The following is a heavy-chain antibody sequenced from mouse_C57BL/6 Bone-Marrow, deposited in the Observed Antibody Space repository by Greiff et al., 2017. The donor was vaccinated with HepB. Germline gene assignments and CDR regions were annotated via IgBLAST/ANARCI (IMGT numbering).Heavy chain of an antibody. CDR1: GYTFTSYG. CDR3: ARGYYGARFAY. V-gene: IGHV1-81*01. Sequence: VQLQQSGAELARPGASVKLSCKASGYTFTSYGISWVKQRTGQGLEWIGEIYPRSGNTYYNEKFKGKATLTADKSSSTADMELRSLTSEDSAVYFCARGYYGARFAYWGQGTLVTVSA. J-gene: IGHJ3*01. CDR2: IYPRSGNT. D-gene: IGHD1-1*01.